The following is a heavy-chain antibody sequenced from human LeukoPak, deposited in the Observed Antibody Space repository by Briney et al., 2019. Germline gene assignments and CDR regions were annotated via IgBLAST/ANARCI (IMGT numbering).Heavy chain of an antibody. Sequence: SETLSLTCAVYGGSFSGYYWSWIRQPPGKGLEWIGEINHSGSTNYNPSLKGRVTISVDTSKNQFSLKLSSVTAADTAVYYCARRSIAAALGYWGQGTLVTVSS. CDR2: INHSGST. CDR1: GGSFSGYY. V-gene: IGHV4-34*01. D-gene: IGHD6-13*01. CDR3: ARRSIAAALGY. J-gene: IGHJ4*02.